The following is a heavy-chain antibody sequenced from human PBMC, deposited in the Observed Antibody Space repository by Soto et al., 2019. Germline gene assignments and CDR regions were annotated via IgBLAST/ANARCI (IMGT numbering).Heavy chain of an antibody. CDR1: GGSISSGGYS. J-gene: IGHJ4*02. D-gene: IGHD5-18*01. CDR2: IYHSGST. CDR3: ARAADTAMAPFDY. Sequence: KPSETLSLTCAVSGGSISSGGYSWSWIRQPPGKGLEWIGYIYHSGSTYYNPSLKSRVTISVDRSKNQFSLKLSSVTAADTAVYYCARAADTAMAPFDYWGQGTLVTVSS. V-gene: IGHV4-30-2*01.